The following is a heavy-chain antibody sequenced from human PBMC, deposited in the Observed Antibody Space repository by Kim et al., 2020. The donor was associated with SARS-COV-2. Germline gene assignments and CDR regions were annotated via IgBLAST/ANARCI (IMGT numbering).Heavy chain of an antibody. J-gene: IGHJ4*02. D-gene: IGHD3-16*01. V-gene: IGHV3-48*02. Sequence: SSSTIYYADSVKGRFTISRDNDKNSLYLQMNSLRDEETAVYYCARGGGDYWGQGTLVTVSS. CDR3: ARGGGDY. CDR2: SSSTI.